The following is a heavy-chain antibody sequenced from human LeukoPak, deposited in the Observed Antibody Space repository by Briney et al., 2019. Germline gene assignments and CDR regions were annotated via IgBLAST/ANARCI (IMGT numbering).Heavy chain of an antibody. Sequence: GGSLRLSCAASGFTFSTSQMNWVRQSPAKGLEWISYMSGSGRAIYYADSVKGRFTISRDNAKNTLYLQMNSLRAEDTAVYYCARPHLTYSYGPPDYWGQGTLVTVSS. V-gene: IGHV3-48*03. J-gene: IGHJ4*02. CDR2: MSGSGRAI. CDR1: GFTFSTSQ. D-gene: IGHD5-18*01. CDR3: ARPHLTYSYGPPDY.